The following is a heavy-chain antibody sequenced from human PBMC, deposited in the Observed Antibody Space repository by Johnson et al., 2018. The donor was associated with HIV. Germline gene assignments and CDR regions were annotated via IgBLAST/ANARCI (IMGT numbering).Heavy chain of an antibody. CDR3: AKSTEASIVRESGPYGAFDI. Sequence: QVQLVESVGGVVQPGRSLRLSCAASGFSFSTYDMHWVRQAPGKGLEWVAFIRYDGSNKYYADSVKGRFTISRDNSKNTRYLQMNSLRAEATALYYCAKSTEASIVRESGPYGAFDIWGQGTMVTVSS. CDR1: GFSFSTYD. CDR2: IRYDGSNK. D-gene: IGHD3-10*01. V-gene: IGHV3-30*02. J-gene: IGHJ3*02.